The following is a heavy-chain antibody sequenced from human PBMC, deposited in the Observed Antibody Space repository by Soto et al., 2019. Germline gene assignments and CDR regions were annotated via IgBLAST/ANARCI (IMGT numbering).Heavy chain of an antibody. D-gene: IGHD3-22*01. V-gene: IGHV4-59*01. Sequence: SETLSLTCTVSGGSISSYYWSWIRQPPGKGLEWIGYIYYSGSTNYNPSLKSRVTISVDTSKNQFSLKLSSVTAADTAVYYCARLFGGYYDSSGYIDAFDIWGQGTMVTVS. CDR2: IYYSGST. CDR3: ARLFGGYYDSSGYIDAFDI. CDR1: GGSISSYY. J-gene: IGHJ3*02.